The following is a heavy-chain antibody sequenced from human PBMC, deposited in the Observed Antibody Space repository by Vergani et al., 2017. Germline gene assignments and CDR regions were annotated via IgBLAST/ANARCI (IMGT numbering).Heavy chain of an antibody. CDR3: ARDRSSGWSFDWFDP. J-gene: IGHJ5*02. V-gene: IGHV1-18*01. CDR2: ISAYNGNT. CDR1: GYTFTSYG. D-gene: IGHD6-19*01. Sequence: QVQLVQSGAEVKKPGASVKVSCKASGYTFTSYGISWVRQAPGQGLEWMGWISAYNGNTNYAQKLQGRVTMTTDTSTSTAYMELRSLRSDVTAVYYCARDRSSGWSFDWFDPWGQGTLVTVSS.